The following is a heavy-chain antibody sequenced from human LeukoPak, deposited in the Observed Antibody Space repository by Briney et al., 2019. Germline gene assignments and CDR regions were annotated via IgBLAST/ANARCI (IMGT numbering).Heavy chain of an antibody. CDR2: IIPIFGTA. CDR1: GYTFTSYA. J-gene: IGHJ4*02. D-gene: IGHD3-22*01. V-gene: IGHV1-69*13. CDR3: ANTYYYDSSGYYYFDY. Sequence: ASVKVSCKASGYTFTSYAMNWVRQAPGQGLEWMGGIIPIFGTANYAQKFQGRVTITADESTSTAYMELSSLRSEDTAVYYCANTYYYDSSGYYYFDYWGQGTLVTVSS.